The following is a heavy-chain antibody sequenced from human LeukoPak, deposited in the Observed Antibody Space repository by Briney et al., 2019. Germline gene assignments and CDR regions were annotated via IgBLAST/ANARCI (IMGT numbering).Heavy chain of an antibody. CDR2: IDPNSGGT. V-gene: IGHV1-2*02. CDR3: ARTDRTITMVRGGDLDY. D-gene: IGHD3-10*01. Sequence: ASVKGSCKASGYTFTGYYMHWVRQAPGQGLEWMGWIDPNSGGTNYAQKFQGRVTMTRDTSISTAYMELSRLRSDDTAVYYCARTDRTITMVRGGDLDYWGQGTLVTVSS. CDR1: GYTFTGYY. J-gene: IGHJ4*02.